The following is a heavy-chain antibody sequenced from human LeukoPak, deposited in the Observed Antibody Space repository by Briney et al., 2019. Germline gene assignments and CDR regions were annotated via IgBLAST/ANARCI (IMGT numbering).Heavy chain of an antibody. CDR3: ARSGSEITIFGGGYNWFDP. Sequence: SETLSLTCTVSGGSISSGGYYWSWIRQHPGKGLEWIGYIYDSGSTYYNPSLKSRVTISVDTSKNQFSLKLSSVTAADTAVYYCARSGSEITIFGGGYNWFDPWGQGTLVTVSS. V-gene: IGHV4-31*03. CDR1: GGSISSGGYY. D-gene: IGHD3-3*01. J-gene: IGHJ5*02. CDR2: IYDSGST.